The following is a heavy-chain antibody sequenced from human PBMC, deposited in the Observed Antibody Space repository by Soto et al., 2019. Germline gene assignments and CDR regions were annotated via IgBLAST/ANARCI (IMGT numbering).Heavy chain of an antibody. J-gene: IGHJ5*02. Sequence: GGSLRLSCAASGFTFSSYAMSWVRQAPGKGLEWVSAISGSGGSTYYADSVKGRFTISRDNSKNTLYLQMNSLRAEDTDVYYCAKSKESLLSVAQDETASAIPPFDPWGQGTLVTVSS. D-gene: IGHD3-3*01. V-gene: IGHV3-23*01. CDR1: GFTFSSYA. CDR3: AKSKESLLSVAQDETASAIPPFDP. CDR2: ISGSGGST.